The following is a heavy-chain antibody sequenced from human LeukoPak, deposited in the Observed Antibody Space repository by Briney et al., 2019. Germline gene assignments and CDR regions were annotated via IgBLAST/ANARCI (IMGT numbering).Heavy chain of an antibody. CDR2: IKSDGSSI. CDR3: ARGGRYSNDAFDI. J-gene: IGHJ3*02. D-gene: IGHD3-10*01. V-gene: IGHV3-74*01. CDR1: GFTFSSYW. Sequence: PGGSLRPSCAAAGFTFSSYWMDWVRQVPGKGLVWVSRIKSDGSSINYADSVKGRFTISRDNAKNTLYLQMNSLRAEDTAVYYCARGGRYSNDAFDIWGQGTMVTVSS.